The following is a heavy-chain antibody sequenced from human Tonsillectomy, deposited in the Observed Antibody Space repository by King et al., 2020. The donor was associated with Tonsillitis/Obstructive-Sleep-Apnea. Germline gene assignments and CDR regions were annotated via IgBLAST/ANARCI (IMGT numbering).Heavy chain of an antibody. CDR1: GFTFSDYY. CDR2: ISSSSIDT. J-gene: IGHJ4*02. D-gene: IGHD3-16*01. CDR3: ARGLRGPRFYYFDY. Sequence: VQLVESGGGLVKPGGSLRLSCAASGFTFSDYYMSWIRQAPGKGLEWGSYISSSSIDTNYADSVKGRFTISRDNAKNSLYLQMNSLRAEDTAVYYCARGLRGPRFYYFDYWGQGTLVTVSS. V-gene: IGHV3-11*05.